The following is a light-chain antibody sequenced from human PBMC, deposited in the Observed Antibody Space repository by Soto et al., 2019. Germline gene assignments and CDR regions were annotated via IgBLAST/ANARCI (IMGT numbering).Light chain of an antibody. CDR2: GAS. CDR3: QQYDNSPFT. V-gene: IGKV3-20*01. Sequence: ETVLTQSPGTLSLSPGERATLSCRASQSITSSYLAWYQQKPGQAPRLLIYGASSRATGIPDRFSGSGSGTDFTLTISRLEPEDFAVYYCQQYDNSPFTFGPGTKVDIK. CDR1: QSITSSY. J-gene: IGKJ3*01.